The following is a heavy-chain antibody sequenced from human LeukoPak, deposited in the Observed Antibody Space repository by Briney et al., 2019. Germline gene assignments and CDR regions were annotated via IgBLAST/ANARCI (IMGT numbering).Heavy chain of an antibody. V-gene: IGHV1-69*13. CDR2: IIPIFGTA. J-gene: IGHJ4*02. Sequence: SVNVSCTASGGTFTSYAISWVRHAPGPGLEWMGGIIPIFGTANYAQPFQGRVTTTAEETTTTAYMERSSLRSEDTAVCYCARDRGQLGLLYFDYWGQGTLVTVSS. CDR1: GGTFTSYA. CDR3: ARDRGQLGLLYFDY. D-gene: IGHD5-18*01.